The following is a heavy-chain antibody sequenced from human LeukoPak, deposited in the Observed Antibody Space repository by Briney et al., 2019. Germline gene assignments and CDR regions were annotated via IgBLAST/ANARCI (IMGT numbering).Heavy chain of an antibody. J-gene: IGHJ4*02. CDR2: KWNDGSNK. CDR3: ASGGGTLDY. D-gene: IGHD1-1*01. V-gene: IGHV3-33*01. CDR1: GFIFSNYG. Sequence: GGSLRLSCAASGFIFSNYGMHWVRQAPGKGLEWVAVKWNDGSNKNYADSVKGRFTISRDNSKNTLFLQMNSLRAEDTAVYYCASGGGTLDYWGQGTLVTVSS.